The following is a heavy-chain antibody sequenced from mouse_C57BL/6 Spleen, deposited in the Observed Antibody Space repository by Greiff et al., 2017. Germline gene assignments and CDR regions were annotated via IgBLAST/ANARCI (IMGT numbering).Heavy chain of an antibody. CDR1: GYAFSSYW. J-gene: IGHJ1*03. Sequence: QVQLQQSGAELVKPGASVKISCKASGYAFSSYWMNWVKQRPGKGLEWIGQIYPGDGDTNYNGKFKGKATLTADKSSSTAYMQLSSLTSEDSAVYFCALYGSRTGYFDVWGTGTTVTVSS. CDR2: IYPGDGDT. CDR3: ALYGSRTGYFDV. V-gene: IGHV1-80*01. D-gene: IGHD1-1*01.